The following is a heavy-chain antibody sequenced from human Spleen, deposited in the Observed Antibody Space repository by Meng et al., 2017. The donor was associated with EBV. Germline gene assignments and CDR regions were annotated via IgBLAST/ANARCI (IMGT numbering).Heavy chain of an antibody. J-gene: IGHJ4*02. V-gene: IGHV4-34*01. D-gene: IGHD2-2*01. CDR1: GGSLSGYY. Sequence: QGQSQHGGSRRLKPSETLSLPGAVYGGSLSGYYWSWIRQPPGKGLEGIGEINHGGSSNYNPSLKSRVSISVDTSESQFSLKLTSVTAADTAVYYCARDAIAVASDTINSASYFDYWGQGTLVTVSS. CDR3: ARDAIAVASDTINSASYFDY. CDR2: INHGGSS.